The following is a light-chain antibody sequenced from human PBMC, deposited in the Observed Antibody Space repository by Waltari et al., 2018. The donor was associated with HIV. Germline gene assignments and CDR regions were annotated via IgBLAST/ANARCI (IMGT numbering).Light chain of an antibody. V-gene: IGLV10-54*01. CDR1: RNHLGHQA. J-gene: IGLJ3*02. Sequence: QAGLTQPPSVSKGLRQTATPTCTGNRNHLGHQAAAWLQQHPGHPPKLLSYRNNNRPSGISERLSASRSGNTASLTITGLQPEDEADYYCSAWDSSLSAWVFGGGTKLTVL. CDR3: SAWDSSLSAWV. CDR2: RNN.